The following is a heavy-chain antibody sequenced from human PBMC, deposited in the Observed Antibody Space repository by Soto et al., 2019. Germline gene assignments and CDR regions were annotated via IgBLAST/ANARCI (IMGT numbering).Heavy chain of an antibody. V-gene: IGHV1-69*08. CDR2: IITILDIP. Sequence: QVQLVQSGAEVKKPGSSVNVSCKPSGGTFSNYTISWVRQAPGQGLEWRGRIITILDIPNYAKEFQGRGTITADTSTDTAFMERSSLRSDDPAVYYCATDRTPRTVPVYCWGQGTVVTVPS. CDR3: ATDRTPRTVPVYC. CDR1: GGTFSNYT. D-gene: IGHD4-17*01. J-gene: IGHJ4*02.